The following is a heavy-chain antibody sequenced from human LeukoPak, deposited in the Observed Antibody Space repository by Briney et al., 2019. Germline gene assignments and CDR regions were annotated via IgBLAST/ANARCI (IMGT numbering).Heavy chain of an antibody. CDR3: ARPTVYCSSTSCNDY. J-gene: IGHJ4*02. V-gene: IGHV4-59*12. CDR2: IYYTGST. CDR1: GGSISSYY. D-gene: IGHD2-2*01. Sequence: SETLSLTCTVSGGSISSYYWSWIRQPPGKGLEWIGYIYYTGSTNYNPSLKSRVTISVDTPKNQFSLKLSSVTAADTAVYYCARPTVYCSSTSCNDYWGQGTLVTVSS.